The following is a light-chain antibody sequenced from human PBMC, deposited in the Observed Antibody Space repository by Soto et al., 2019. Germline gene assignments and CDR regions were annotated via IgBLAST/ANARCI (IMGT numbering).Light chain of an antibody. Sequence: DIQMTQSPSTLSASVGDRVTITCRASQSINNWLAWYQQKPGKAPKLLIYDASSLESGVPSRFSGSGSGAEFTLTISSLQPDDFATYYCQQYYSYSPFGQGTKVDI. CDR2: DAS. J-gene: IGKJ1*01. CDR3: QQYYSYSP. V-gene: IGKV1-5*01. CDR1: QSINNW.